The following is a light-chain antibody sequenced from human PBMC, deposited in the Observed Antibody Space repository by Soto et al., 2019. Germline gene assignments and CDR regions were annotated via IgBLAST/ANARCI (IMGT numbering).Light chain of an antibody. CDR2: GAS. J-gene: IGKJ4*01. Sequence: NLLTQSPGTLSLSPGEGATLSCRASQSVGSNYLAWYQQKPGQAPRLLIYGASSSATGIPDRFSGSGSGTDFTLTISRLEPEDFAMYYCQQYAYSPLTFGGGTKVEIK. V-gene: IGKV3-20*01. CDR1: QSVGSNY. CDR3: QQYAYSPLT.